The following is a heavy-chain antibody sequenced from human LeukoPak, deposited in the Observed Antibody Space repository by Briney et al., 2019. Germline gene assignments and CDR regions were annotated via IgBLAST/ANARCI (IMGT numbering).Heavy chain of an antibody. D-gene: IGHD4-17*01. CDR2: IYYSGST. Sequence: SETLSLTCTVSRGSVSSYYWSWIRQPPGKGLEWIGYIYYSGSTNYNPSLKSRVTISVDTSKNQFSLKLSSVTAADTAVYYCARGEDGDYYFQHWGQGTLVTVSS. J-gene: IGHJ1*01. V-gene: IGHV4-59*02. CDR1: RGSVSSYY. CDR3: ARGEDGDYYFQH.